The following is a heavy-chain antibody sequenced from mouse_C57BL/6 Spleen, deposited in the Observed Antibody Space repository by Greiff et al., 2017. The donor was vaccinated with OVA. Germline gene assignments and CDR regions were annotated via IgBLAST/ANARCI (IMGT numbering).Heavy chain of an antibody. V-gene: IGHV1-59*01. CDR2: IDPSDSYP. D-gene: IGHD1-1*01. CDR3: ERKGSNGSSYDGLAY. Sequence: VQLQQPGAELVRPGTSVKLSCKASGYTFTSYWMPWVKQRPGQGLEWLGVIDPSDSYPNYTQKFKGKATLTVDTSSRTAYMQLSSLTSEASAVYCGERKGSNGSSYDGLAYWGQGTRVTVSA. CDR1: GYTFTSYW. J-gene: IGHJ3*01.